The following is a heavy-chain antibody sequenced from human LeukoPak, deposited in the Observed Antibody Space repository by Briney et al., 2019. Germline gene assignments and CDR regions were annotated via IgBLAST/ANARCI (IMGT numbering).Heavy chain of an antibody. D-gene: IGHD3-10*01. Sequence: SETLSLTCTVSGGSISSSSYYWGWIRQPPGKGLEWIGSIYYSGCTYYNPSLKSRVTISVDTSKNQFSLKLSSVTAADTAVYYCARLAMVRGATLADPWGQGTLVTVSS. J-gene: IGHJ5*02. CDR3: ARLAMVRGATLADP. V-gene: IGHV4-39*01. CDR2: IYYSGCT. CDR1: GGSISSSSYY.